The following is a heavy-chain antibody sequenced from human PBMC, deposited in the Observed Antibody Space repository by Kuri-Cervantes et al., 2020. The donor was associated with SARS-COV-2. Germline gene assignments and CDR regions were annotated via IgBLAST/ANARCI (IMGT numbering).Heavy chain of an antibody. CDR3: ARLNIMITFGGVIDFYYYYYGMDV. CDR1: GGTFSSYA. Sequence: SVKVSCKASGGTFSSYAISWVRQAPGQGLEWMGGIIPIFGTANYAQKFQGRVTITADKSTSTAYMELSSLRSEDTAVYYCARLNIMITFGGVIDFYYYYYGMDVWGQGTTVTVSS. V-gene: IGHV1-69*06. D-gene: IGHD3-16*01. CDR2: IIPIFGTA. J-gene: IGHJ6*02.